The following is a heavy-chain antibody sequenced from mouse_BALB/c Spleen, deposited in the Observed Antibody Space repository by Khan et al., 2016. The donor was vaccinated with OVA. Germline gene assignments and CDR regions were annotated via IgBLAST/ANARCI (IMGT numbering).Heavy chain of an antibody. Sequence: QIQLVQSGPELKKPGETVKISCKASGYTFTNYVMNWVKQSPGKGLKWMGWINTYTGESTYADDFKGRFAFSLETSASTAYLQINSLKNEDTATYFCVRFHAGYWGQGTTLTVSS. D-gene: IGHD2-14*01. J-gene: IGHJ2*01. CDR3: VRFHAGY. CDR2: INTYTGES. CDR1: GYTFTNYV. V-gene: IGHV9-3-1*01.